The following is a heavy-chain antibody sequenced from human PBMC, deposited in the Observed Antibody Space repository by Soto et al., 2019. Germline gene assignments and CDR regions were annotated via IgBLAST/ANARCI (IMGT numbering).Heavy chain of an antibody. J-gene: IGHJ4*02. Sequence: PGGSLRLSCAASGFTFTSAWMSWVRQAPGKGLEWVSAISGSGGSTYYADSVKGRFTISRDNSKNTLYLQMNSLRAEDTAVYYCAKENGYSSSWFEFDYWGQGTLVTVSS. CDR3: AKENGYSSSWFEFDY. CDR1: GFTFTSAW. D-gene: IGHD6-13*01. V-gene: IGHV3-23*01. CDR2: ISGSGGST.